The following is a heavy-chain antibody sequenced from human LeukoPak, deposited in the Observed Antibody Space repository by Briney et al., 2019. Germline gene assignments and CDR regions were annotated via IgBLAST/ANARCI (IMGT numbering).Heavy chain of an antibody. J-gene: IGHJ4*02. V-gene: IGHV3-30*02. D-gene: IGHD3-16*01. CDR3: AQVGGDSASALVDH. CDR1: GFTFRNFG. CDR2: IRFDGRDE. Sequence: GGSLRLSCAASGFTFRNFGMHWVRQAPGKGLEWVAFIRFDGRDEYYVDSLKGRFTISRDNSKNTVYLQMNGLTSEDTALYYCAQVGGDSASALVDHWGQGTLVIVSS.